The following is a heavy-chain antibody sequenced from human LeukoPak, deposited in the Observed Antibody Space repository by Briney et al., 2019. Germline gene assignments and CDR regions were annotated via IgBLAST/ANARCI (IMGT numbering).Heavy chain of an antibody. Sequence: QSGGSLRLSCAASGLTVSTSTMHWVRQAPGKGLEYVSGLGSDGFSTYYGNSVKGRFTISRDNAKNSLYLQMNSLRAEDTAVYYCARLMVRGIFYYFDYWGQGTLVTVSS. CDR3: ARLMVRGIFYYFDY. V-gene: IGHV3-64*01. J-gene: IGHJ4*02. CDR1: GLTVSTST. D-gene: IGHD3-10*01. CDR2: LGSDGFST.